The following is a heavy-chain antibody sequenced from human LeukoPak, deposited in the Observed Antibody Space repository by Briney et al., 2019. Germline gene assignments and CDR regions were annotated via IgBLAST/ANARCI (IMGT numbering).Heavy chain of an antibody. J-gene: IGHJ4*02. Sequence: VGSLRLSCAASGFTFSSYAMSWVRQAPGKGLEWVSAISGRGGGTYYADSVKGRFTISRDNSKNTLYLQMNSLRVEDTAVYYCAKGYCSSTYCSLDYWGQGTLVTVSS. D-gene: IGHD2-2*01. CDR1: GFTFSSYA. CDR2: ISGRGGGT. V-gene: IGHV3-23*01. CDR3: AKGYCSSTYCSLDY.